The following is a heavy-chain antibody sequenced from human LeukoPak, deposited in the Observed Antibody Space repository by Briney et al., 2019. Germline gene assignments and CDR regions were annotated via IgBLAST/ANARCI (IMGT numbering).Heavy chain of an antibody. CDR2: IYSSGST. J-gene: IGHJ4*02. CDR3: ARVQIGYSYGLFDY. D-gene: IGHD5-18*01. V-gene: IGHV4-59*01. Sequence: SETLSLTCTVSGGSINNYYWSWIRQPPGKGLEWIGYIYSSGSTNYNPSLKSRVTISIHTSKNQFSLKLSSVTAADTAVYYCARVQIGYSYGLFDYWGQGTLVTVSS. CDR1: GGSINNYY.